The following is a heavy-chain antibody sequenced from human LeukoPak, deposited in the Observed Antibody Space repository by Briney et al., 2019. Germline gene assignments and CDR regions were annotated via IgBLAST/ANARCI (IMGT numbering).Heavy chain of an antibody. CDR3: ARGRTALRFLEWLSNWFDP. Sequence: SETLSLTCAVYGGSFSGYYWSWIRQPPGKGLEWIGEINHSGSTNYNPSLKSRVTISVDTSKNQFSLKLSSVTAADTAVYYCARGRTALRFLEWLSNWFDPWGQGTLVTVSS. V-gene: IGHV4-34*01. J-gene: IGHJ5*02. D-gene: IGHD3-3*01. CDR2: INHSGST. CDR1: GGSFSGYY.